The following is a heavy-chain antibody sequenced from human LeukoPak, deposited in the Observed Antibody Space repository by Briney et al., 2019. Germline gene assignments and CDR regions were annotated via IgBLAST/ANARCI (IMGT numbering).Heavy chain of an antibody. V-gene: IGHV1-18*01. Sequence: ASVKVSCKASGYRFNSYGISWVRQAPGQGLEWMGWISAYNVNTNNTQKLQGRVTMTTDTSTNTAYMELRSLRPDDTAVYYCARDRDGYNGGDYWGQGTLVTVSS. CDR2: ISAYNVNT. CDR1: GYRFNSYG. CDR3: ARDRDGYNGGDY. J-gene: IGHJ4*02. D-gene: IGHD5-24*01.